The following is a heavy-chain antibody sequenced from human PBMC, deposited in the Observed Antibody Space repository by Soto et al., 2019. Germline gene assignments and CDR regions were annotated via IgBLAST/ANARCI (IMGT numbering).Heavy chain of an antibody. V-gene: IGHV1-18*01. CDR1: GYTFTSYG. Sequence: QVQLVQSGAEVKEPGASVKVSCKASGYTFTSYGISWVRQAPGQGLEWMGWISAYNGNTNYAQKLQGRVTMTTDTSTSTAYMELRSLRSDDTAVYYCATKGYCSGGSCYGGWFDPWGQGTLVTVSS. CDR2: ISAYNGNT. D-gene: IGHD2-15*01. J-gene: IGHJ5*02. CDR3: ATKGYCSGGSCYGGWFDP.